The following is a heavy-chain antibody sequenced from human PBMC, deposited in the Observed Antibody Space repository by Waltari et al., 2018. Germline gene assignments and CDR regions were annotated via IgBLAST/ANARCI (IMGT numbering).Heavy chain of an antibody. Sequence: QVQLQESGPGLVKPSEPLSLTCAFSGYSISSGYSWGRIRQPPGKGLEWIGSIYHSGSTYYNPSLKSRVTISVDTSKNQFSLKLSSVTAADTAVYYCARLSFWSGYYYFDYWGQGTLVTVSS. V-gene: IGHV4-38-2*01. CDR1: GYSISSGYS. J-gene: IGHJ4*02. D-gene: IGHD3-3*01. CDR2: IYHSGST. CDR3: ARLSFWSGYYYFDY.